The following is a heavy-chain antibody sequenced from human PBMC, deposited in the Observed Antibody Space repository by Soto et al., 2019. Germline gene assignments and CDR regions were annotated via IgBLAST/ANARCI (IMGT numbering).Heavy chain of an antibody. V-gene: IGHV3-21*01. CDR1: GFTFSSYS. CDR2: ISSSSSYI. Sequence: PGGSLRLSCAASGFTFSSYSMNWVRQAPGKGLEWVSSISSSSSYIYYADSVKGRFTISRDNAKNSLYLQMNSLRAEDTAVYYCARDLDGNHWFDPWGQGTLVTVSS. J-gene: IGHJ5*02. D-gene: IGHD2-15*01. CDR3: ARDLDGNHWFDP.